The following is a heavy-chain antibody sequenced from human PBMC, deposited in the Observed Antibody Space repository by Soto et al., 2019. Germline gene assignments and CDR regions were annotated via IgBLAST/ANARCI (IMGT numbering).Heavy chain of an antibody. CDR3: ARGDGDYDNFDY. CDR1: GGSISSYY. D-gene: IGHD4-17*01. Sequence: QVQLQESGPGLVKPSETLSLTCTVSGGSISSYYWSWIRQPPGKGLEWIGYIYYSGSTPYTPSLKSQVTISVDTSTNQFSLKLSSVTAADTAVYYCARGDGDYDNFDYWGQGTLVTVSS. CDR2: IYYSGST. V-gene: IGHV4-59*01. J-gene: IGHJ4*02.